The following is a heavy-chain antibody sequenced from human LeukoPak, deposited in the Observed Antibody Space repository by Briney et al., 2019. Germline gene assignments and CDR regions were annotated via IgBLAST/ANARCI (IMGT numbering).Heavy chain of an antibody. Sequence: SETLSLTCTVSGGSISSYYWRWIRQPPGKGLGWIGYIYYSGSTNYNPSLKSRVTISVDRSKNQFSLKLSSVTAADTAVYYCARVRTPRIAAAGYYFDYWGQGTLVTVSS. CDR2: IYYSGST. D-gene: IGHD6-13*01. CDR1: GGSISSYY. V-gene: IGHV4-59*01. CDR3: ARVRTPRIAAAGYYFDY. J-gene: IGHJ4*02.